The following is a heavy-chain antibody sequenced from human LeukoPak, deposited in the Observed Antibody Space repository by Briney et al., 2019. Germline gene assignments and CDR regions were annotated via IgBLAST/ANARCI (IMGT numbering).Heavy chain of an antibody. D-gene: IGHD5-18*01. V-gene: IGHV3-23*01. CDR1: GFTFSSYA. CDR2: ISGSGGST. CDR3: AKDQSRGDTAMVPCYFDY. J-gene: IGHJ4*02. Sequence: PGGSLRLSCAASGFTFSSYAMSWVREAPGKGLEWVSAISGSGGSTYYADSVKGRFTISRDNSKNTLYLQMNSLRAEDTAVYYCAKDQSRGDTAMVPCYFDYWGQGTLVTVSS.